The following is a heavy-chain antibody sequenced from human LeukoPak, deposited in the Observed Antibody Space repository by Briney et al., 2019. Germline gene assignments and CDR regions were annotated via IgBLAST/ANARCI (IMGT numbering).Heavy chain of an antibody. D-gene: IGHD1-26*01. J-gene: IGHJ4*02. CDR2: IQYDGGNK. V-gene: IGHV3-30*04. CDR3: ARDEYVGATPNLDY. CDR1: GFTFSSYA. Sequence: GGSLRLSCAASGFTFSSYAMHWVRQAPGKGLEWVAFIQYDGGNKYYADSVKGRFTISRDNSKNTLYLQMNSLRAEDTAVYYCARDEYVGATPNLDYWAREPWSPSPQ.